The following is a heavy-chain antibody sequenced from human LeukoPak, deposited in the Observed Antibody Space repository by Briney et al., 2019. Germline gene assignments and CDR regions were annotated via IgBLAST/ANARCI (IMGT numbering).Heavy chain of an antibody. Sequence: PSETLSLTCAVSGGSISSSNWWSWVRQPPGKGLEWIGEIYHSGSTNYNPSLKSRVTISVDTSKNQFSLKLSSVTAADTAVYYCARAIRYSSGWYKGFDPWGQGTLVTVSS. J-gene: IGHJ5*02. CDR1: GGSISSSNW. D-gene: IGHD6-19*01. V-gene: IGHV4-4*02. CDR2: IYHSGST. CDR3: ARAIRYSSGWYKGFDP.